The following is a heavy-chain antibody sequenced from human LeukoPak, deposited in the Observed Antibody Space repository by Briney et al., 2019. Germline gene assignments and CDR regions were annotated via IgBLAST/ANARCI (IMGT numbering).Heavy chain of an antibody. V-gene: IGHV1-18*01. D-gene: IGHD1-7*01. Sequence: ASVKVSCKASGYTFTSYGISWVRQAPGQGLEWMGWISAYNGNTNYAQKLQGRVTMTTDTSTSTVYMELRSLRSDDTAVYYCARAPEGTPTSWFDPWGQGTLVTVSS. J-gene: IGHJ5*02. CDR3: ARAPEGTPTSWFDP. CDR2: ISAYNGNT. CDR1: GYTFTSYG.